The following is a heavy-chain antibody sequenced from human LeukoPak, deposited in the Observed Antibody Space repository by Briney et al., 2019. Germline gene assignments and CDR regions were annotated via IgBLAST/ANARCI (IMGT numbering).Heavy chain of an antibody. CDR2: ISYDGSDQ. CDR1: GFTFSDYA. D-gene: IGHD6-13*01. V-gene: IGHV3-30*01. CDR3: ARGRSSTNWLDY. J-gene: IGHJ4*02. Sequence: GGSLRLSCAASGFTFSDYAMHWVRQAPGKGLEWVALISYDGSDQYYSDSVKGRFTISRDNSKNTLFLQMNSLSTEDTAVYRCARGRSSTNWLDYWGQGTRVTVSS.